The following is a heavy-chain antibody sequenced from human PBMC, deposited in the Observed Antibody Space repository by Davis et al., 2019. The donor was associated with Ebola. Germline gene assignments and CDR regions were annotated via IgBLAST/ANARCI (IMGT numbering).Heavy chain of an antibody. V-gene: IGHV3-74*01. CDR1: GFTFSSYW. J-gene: IGHJ3*02. CDR3: ARGVTPRNAFDI. Sequence: GESLKLSCAASGFTFSSYWMHWVRQAPGKGLVWVSRINSDGSSTSYADSVKGRFTISRDNAKNTLYLQMNSLRAEDTAVYYCARGVTPRNAFDIWGQGTMVTVSS. CDR2: INSDGSST. D-gene: IGHD4-23*01.